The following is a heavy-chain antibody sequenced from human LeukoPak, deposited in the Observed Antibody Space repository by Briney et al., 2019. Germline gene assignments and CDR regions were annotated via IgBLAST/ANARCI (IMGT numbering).Heavy chain of an antibody. CDR3: ARDYYDSSGCYHVGYFDY. J-gene: IGHJ4*02. Sequence: QAGGSLGLSCAASGFTFSSYWMSWVRQAPGKGLEWVVNIKQDGSEKYYVDSVKGRFTISRDNAKNSLYLQMNSLRAEDTAVYYCARDYYDSSGCYHVGYFDYWGQGTLVTVSS. D-gene: IGHD3-22*01. CDR1: GFTFSSYW. CDR2: IKQDGSEK. V-gene: IGHV3-7*01.